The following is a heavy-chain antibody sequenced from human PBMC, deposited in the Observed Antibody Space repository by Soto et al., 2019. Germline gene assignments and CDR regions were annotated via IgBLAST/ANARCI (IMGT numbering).Heavy chain of an antibody. Sequence: GGSLRLSCAASGFTFSSYAMSWVRQAPGKGLEWVSAISGSGGSTYYADSVKGRFTISRDNSKNTLYLQMDSLRAEDTAVYYCARPTVDYSNYFDYWGQGTLVTVSS. CDR3: ARPTVDYSNYFDY. J-gene: IGHJ4*02. CDR1: GFTFSSYA. V-gene: IGHV3-23*01. D-gene: IGHD4-4*01. CDR2: ISGSGGST.